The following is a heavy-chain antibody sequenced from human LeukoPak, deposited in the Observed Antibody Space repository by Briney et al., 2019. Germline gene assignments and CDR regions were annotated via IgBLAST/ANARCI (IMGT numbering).Heavy chain of an antibody. J-gene: IGHJ3*02. CDR1: DDSFSSHY. V-gene: IGHV4-59*11. D-gene: IGHD4-17*01. CDR3: PRYLVTLTKGLHI. Sequence: SETLSLTCAVSDDSFSSHYWAWIRQPPGKGLEWIGYISYIGSTNYHPSLKSRVTNSIDTSKNQFYLKLISGTAADTAVYYCPRYLVTLTKGLHIRGQATMVSVSS. CDR2: ISYIGST.